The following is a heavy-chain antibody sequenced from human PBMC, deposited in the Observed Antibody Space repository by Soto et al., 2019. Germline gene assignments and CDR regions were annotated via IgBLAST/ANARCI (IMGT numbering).Heavy chain of an antibody. D-gene: IGHD3-22*01. Sequence: QVQLVESGGGVVQPGRSLRLSCAASGFRFSNYAMHWVRQAPGKGLEWVALILYDGSKEYYTDSAQGRFTVSRDNSKNTLYLQMNRLRPKDTALYYCVREDDSSGHLGAFDIWGQGTIVTVSS. CDR1: GFRFSNYA. CDR3: VREDDSSGHLGAFDI. J-gene: IGHJ3*02. V-gene: IGHV3-30-3*01. CDR2: ILYDGSKE.